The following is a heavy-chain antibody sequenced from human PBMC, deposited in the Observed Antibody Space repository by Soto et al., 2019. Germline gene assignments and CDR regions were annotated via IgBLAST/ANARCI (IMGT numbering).Heavy chain of an antibody. Sequence: QVQLMQSGAEVKKPGSSVKVSCKASGGTISTNVISWVRQAPGQGLEWMGEIMPIFAAPNNAQKFQGRLTIPADTSMTTVYMELSSLTSEDTAVYFCATGARYCSGGSCYPDDWGEGTLVIVSS. V-gene: IGHV1-69*06. CDR2: IMPIFAAP. D-gene: IGHD2-15*01. CDR1: GGTISTNV. J-gene: IGHJ4*02. CDR3: ATGARYCSGGSCYPDD.